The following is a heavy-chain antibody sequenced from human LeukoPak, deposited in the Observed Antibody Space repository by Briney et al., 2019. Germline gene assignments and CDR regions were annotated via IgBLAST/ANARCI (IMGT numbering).Heavy chain of an antibody. CDR3: ARGGPGWTFKQ. J-gene: IGHJ4*02. Sequence: GVSLRRSCTASGFSFSDNFMGWIRHAPGEGLEGVSYIISRGDTIHYLDAVKGRFSISRYNSKRSLYLQMRRLGVDDTAVYYCARGGPGWTFKQWRQGTLVCVSS. CDR1: GFSFSDNF. CDR2: IISRGDTI. D-gene: IGHD2/OR15-2a*01. V-gene: IGHV3-11*01.